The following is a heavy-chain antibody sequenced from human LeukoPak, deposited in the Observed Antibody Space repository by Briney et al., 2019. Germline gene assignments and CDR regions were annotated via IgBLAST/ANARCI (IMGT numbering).Heavy chain of an antibody. Sequence: ASVKVSCKASGGTFSSYAISWVRQAPGQGLEWMGWISAYNGNTNYAQKLQGRVTMTTDTSTSTAYMELRSLRSDDTAVYYCARVALEGWFDPWGQGTLVTVSS. CDR3: ARVALEGWFDP. V-gene: IGHV1-18*01. CDR2: ISAYNGNT. D-gene: IGHD1-1*01. J-gene: IGHJ5*02. CDR1: GGTFSSYA.